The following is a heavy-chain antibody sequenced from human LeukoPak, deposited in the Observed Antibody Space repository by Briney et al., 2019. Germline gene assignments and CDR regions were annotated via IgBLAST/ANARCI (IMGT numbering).Heavy chain of an antibody. D-gene: IGHD5-18*01. CDR2: INHSGST. V-gene: IGHV4-34*01. CDR1: GGSFSGYY. Sequence: PSETLSLTCAVYGGSFSGYYWSWIRQPPGKGLEWIREINHSGSTNYSPSLKSRVTISVDTSKNHFSLKLSSVTAADKAVYYCSSLDPAMVGFDYWGQGTLVTVSS. J-gene: IGHJ4*02. CDR3: SSLDPAMVGFDY.